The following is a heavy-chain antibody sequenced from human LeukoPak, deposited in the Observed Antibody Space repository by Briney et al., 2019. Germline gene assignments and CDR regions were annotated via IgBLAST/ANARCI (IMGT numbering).Heavy chain of an antibody. V-gene: IGHV1-18*01. D-gene: IGHD3-10*01. CDR3: ARVRLLWFGELFNDAFDI. CDR2: ISAYNGNT. CDR1: GYTFTSYG. J-gene: IGHJ3*02. Sequence: ASVKVSRKASGYTFTSYGISWVRQAPGQGLEWMGWISAYNGNTNYAQKLQGRVTMTTDTSTSTAYMELSRLRSDDTAVYYCARVRLLWFGELFNDAFDIWGQGTMVTVSS.